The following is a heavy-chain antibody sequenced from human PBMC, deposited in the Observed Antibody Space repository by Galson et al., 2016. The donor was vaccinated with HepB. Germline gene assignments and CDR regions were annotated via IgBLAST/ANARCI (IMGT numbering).Heavy chain of an antibody. V-gene: IGHV3-30*18. CDR1: GFTLSQRG. Sequence: SLRLSCAASGFTLSQRGMNWVRQAPGKGLEWVAAESMDGRRKFYADSVKGRFTISRDNSNNLLFLQMRSLRVDDTSVYYCAKIHEYSPLVGCSVDYGGQGTLVTVSS. D-gene: IGHD3-10*02. CDR2: ESMDGRRK. CDR3: AKIHEYSPLVGCSVDY. J-gene: IGHJ4*02.